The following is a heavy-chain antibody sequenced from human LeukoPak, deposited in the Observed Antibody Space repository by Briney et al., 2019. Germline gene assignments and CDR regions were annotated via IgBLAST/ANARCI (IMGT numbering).Heavy chain of an antibody. CDR1: GDSLSSSSYY. D-gene: IGHD6-13*01. CDR3: ARRGYTDSWIHSPFDY. J-gene: IGHJ4*02. CDR2: IYHSGGT. Sequence: PSETLSLTCTVPGDSLSSSSYYWGWTREPPGKGLEWIGSIYHSGGTYNNPSHTSLVTIAVDTYNKQFSVKLPSVTASDTAVYYCARRGYTDSWIHSPFDYWGQGTMVTVSS. V-gene: IGHV4-39*01.